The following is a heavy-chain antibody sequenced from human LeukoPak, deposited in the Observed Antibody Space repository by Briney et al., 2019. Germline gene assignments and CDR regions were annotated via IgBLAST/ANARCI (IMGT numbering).Heavy chain of an antibody. Sequence: PGGSLRLSCAASGFTFINAWMSWVRQAPGKGLEWVGRIKSKTDGGTTDYAAPVKGRFTISRDASKNTLYLQMNSLKTEDTAVYYCVRGYSYGWFDPWGQGTLVTVSS. V-gene: IGHV3-15*01. J-gene: IGHJ5*02. CDR2: IKSKTDGGTT. D-gene: IGHD5-18*01. CDR3: VRGYSYGWFDP. CDR1: GFTFINAW.